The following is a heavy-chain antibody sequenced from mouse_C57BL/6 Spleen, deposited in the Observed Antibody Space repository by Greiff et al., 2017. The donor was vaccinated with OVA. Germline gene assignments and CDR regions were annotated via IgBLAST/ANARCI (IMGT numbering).Heavy chain of an antibody. CDR2: IDPEDGDT. D-gene: IGHD2-5*01. Sequence: EVKVEESGAELVRPGASVKLSCTASGFNIKDYYMHWVKQRPEQGLEWIGRIDPEDGDTEYAPKFQGKATMTADTSSNTAYLQLSSLTSEDTAVYYCTTPYSNYLWYFDVWGTGTTVTVSS. J-gene: IGHJ1*03. CDR3: TTPYSNYLWYFDV. V-gene: IGHV14-1*01. CDR1: GFNIKDYY.